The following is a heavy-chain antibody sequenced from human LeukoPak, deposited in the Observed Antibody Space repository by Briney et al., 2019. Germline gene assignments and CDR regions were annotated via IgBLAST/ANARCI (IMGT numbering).Heavy chain of an antibody. CDR3: ARVWSPPYTSSWPYYFDY. J-gene: IGHJ4*02. Sequence: GGSLRLSCAASGFSFSSYSMNWVRQAPGKGLEWVSSISSSSSYIYYVVSVKGRFTISRDNAKNSLYLQMNSLRAEDTAVYYCARVWSPPYTSSWPYYFDYWGQGTLVTVSS. V-gene: IGHV3-21*01. CDR1: GFSFSSYS. D-gene: IGHD6-13*01. CDR2: ISSSSSYI.